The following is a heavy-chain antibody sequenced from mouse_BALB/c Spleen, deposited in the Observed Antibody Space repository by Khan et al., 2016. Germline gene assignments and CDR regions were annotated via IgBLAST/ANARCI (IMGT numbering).Heavy chain of an antibody. CDR1: GYAFTGYN. V-gene: IGHV1S135*01. CDR3: ARTNGNYQTWCAY. J-gene: IGHJ3*01. D-gene: IGHD2-1*01. CDR2: IDPYYGGA. Sequence: VQLKQSGPELEKPGASVKISCKASGYAFTGYNMNWVKQSIGKSLEWFGNIDPYYGGASYSQKFKGKATLTVDKSSSTAYMHLKCLTSEDSAVSCCARTNGNYQTWCAYWGQGTLVPDS.